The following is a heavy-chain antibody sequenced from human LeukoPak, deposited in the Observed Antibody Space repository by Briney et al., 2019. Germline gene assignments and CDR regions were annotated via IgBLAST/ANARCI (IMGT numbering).Heavy chain of an antibody. J-gene: IGHJ5*02. Sequence: SQTLSLTCTVSGGSISSGDYYWSWIRQPPGKGLEWIGYIYYSGSTYYNPSLKSRVTISVDTSKNQFSLKLSSVTAPDTTVDYYARESPVDNWFDPWGQGSLVTVSS. CDR1: GGSISSGDYY. V-gene: IGHV4-30-4*08. CDR3: ARESPVDNWFDP. CDR2: IYYSGST.